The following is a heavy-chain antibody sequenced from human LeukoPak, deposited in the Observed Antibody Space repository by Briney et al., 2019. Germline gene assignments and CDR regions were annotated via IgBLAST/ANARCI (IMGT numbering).Heavy chain of an antibody. CDR2: ISSSSSTI. V-gene: IGHV3-48*04. D-gene: IGHD4-23*01. Sequence: PGGSLRLSCAASGFTFSSYSMNWVRQAPGKGLEWVSYISSSSSTIYYADSVKGRFTISRDNAKNSLYLQMNSLRAEDTAVYYCARDYSRVVTPPRYFDYWGQGTLVTVSS. J-gene: IGHJ4*02. CDR3: ARDYSRVVTPPRYFDY. CDR1: GFTFSSYS.